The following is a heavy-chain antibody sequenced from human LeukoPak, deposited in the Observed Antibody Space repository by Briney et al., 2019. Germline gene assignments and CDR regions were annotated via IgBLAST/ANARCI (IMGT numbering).Heavy chain of an antibody. CDR1: GFTFSSYT. CDR2: ISGSGGST. J-gene: IGHJ4*02. Sequence: PGGSLRLSCAASGFTFSSYTMSWVRQAPGKGLEWVSAISGSGGSTYYADSVKGRFTISRDNSKNTLYLQMNSLRAEDTAVYYCAKEREQWLVLGVVVYWGQGTLVTVSS. V-gene: IGHV3-23*01. CDR3: AKEREQWLVLGVVVY. D-gene: IGHD6-19*01.